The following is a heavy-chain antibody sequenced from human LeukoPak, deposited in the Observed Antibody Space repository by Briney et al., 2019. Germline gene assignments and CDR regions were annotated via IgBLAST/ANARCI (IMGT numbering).Heavy chain of an antibody. V-gene: IGHV3-74*01. CDR1: GFTFSNYW. Sequence: GGSLRLSCVASGFTFSNYWMHWVRQPPGKGLVWVSRIYVDGRTTNYADSVKGRFTISRDNAKNTVYLEMNSLSVEDTATYYCIRDFRSADLRGQGTLVTVTS. CDR3: IRDFRSADL. CDR2: IYVDGRTT. J-gene: IGHJ5*02.